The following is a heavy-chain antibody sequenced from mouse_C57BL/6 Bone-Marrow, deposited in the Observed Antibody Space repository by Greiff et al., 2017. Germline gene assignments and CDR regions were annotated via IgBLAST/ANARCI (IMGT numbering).Heavy chain of an antibody. J-gene: IGHJ3*01. CDR2: INPNNGGT. V-gene: IGHV1-18*01. Sequence: VQLQQSGPELVKPGASVKIPCKASGYTFTDYNMDWVKQSHGKSLAWIGDINPNNGGTIYNQKFKGKATLTVDKSSSTAYMELRSLTSEDTAVYYCASADYYGSSPFAYWGQGTLVTVSA. CDR3: ASADYYGSSPFAY. D-gene: IGHD1-1*01. CDR1: GYTFTDYN.